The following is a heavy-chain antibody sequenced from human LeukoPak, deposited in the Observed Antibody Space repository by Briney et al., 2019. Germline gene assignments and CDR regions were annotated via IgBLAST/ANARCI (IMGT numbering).Heavy chain of an antibody. D-gene: IGHD2-2*01. Sequence: SETLSLTCTVPGGSISISSYYWGWIRQPPGKGLEWIGSIYYSGSTYYNPSLKSRVTISVDTSKNQFSLKLSSVTAADTAVYYCATQDIVVVPAAENHDAFDIWGQGTMVTVSS. CDR3: ATQDIVVVPAAENHDAFDI. V-gene: IGHV4-39*01. J-gene: IGHJ3*02. CDR2: IYYSGST. CDR1: GGSISISSYY.